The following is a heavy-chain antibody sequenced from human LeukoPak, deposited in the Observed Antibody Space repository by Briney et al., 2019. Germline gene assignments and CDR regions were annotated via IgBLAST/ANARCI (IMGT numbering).Heavy chain of an antibody. CDR2: IHYSGSI. V-gene: IGHV4-59*01. J-gene: IGHJ3*02. Sequence: PSETLSLTCTVSGGSISSYYWSWIRQPPGRGLEWIGYIHYSGSINSNPSLKSRVTISVDTSKNQFSLRLSSVTAAETAVYYCARVGSYAFDIWGQGTMVTVSS. CDR1: GGSISSYY. CDR3: ARVGSYAFDI.